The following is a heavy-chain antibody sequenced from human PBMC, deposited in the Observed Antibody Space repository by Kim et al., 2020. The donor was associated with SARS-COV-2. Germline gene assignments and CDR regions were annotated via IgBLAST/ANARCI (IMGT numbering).Heavy chain of an antibody. Sequence: SETLSLTCTVSGVSITNNHYYWGWIRQPPGKGLEWIGSIYYTGSTYYNPSLRSRVTISIDTSKNQFALNLNSVTAADTALYYCASLTSGWFAYWGQGALVTVSS. CDR3: ASLTSGWFAY. CDR2: IYYTGST. CDR1: GVSITNNHYY. V-gene: IGHV4-39*01. D-gene: IGHD2-2*01. J-gene: IGHJ5*01.